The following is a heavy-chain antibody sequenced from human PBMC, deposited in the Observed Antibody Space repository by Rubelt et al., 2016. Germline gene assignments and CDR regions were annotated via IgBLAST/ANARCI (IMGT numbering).Heavy chain of an antibody. CDR2: FDPEDGET. V-gene: IGHV1-24*01. Sequence: QVQLVQSGAEVKKPGASVKVSCKVSGYTLTELSMHWVRQAPGKGLEWMGGFDPEDGETIYEQKFQGRVTMTEDTSADTAYMELSSLRSEDTAVYYCAIRQPDYGDLDFDYWGQGTLVTVSS. D-gene: IGHD4-17*01. J-gene: IGHJ4*02. CDR3: AIRQPDYGDLDFDY. CDR1: GYTLTELS.